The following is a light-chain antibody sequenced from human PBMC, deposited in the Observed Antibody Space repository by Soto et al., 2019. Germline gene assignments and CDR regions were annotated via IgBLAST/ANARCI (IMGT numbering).Light chain of an antibody. CDR3: QQRSSWPLT. CDR1: QSVSSY. J-gene: IGKJ4*01. CDR2: DAS. V-gene: IGKV3-11*01. Sequence: EIVLTQSPATLSLSPGERATLSCRASQSVSSYLAWYQQKPGQAPRLLIYDASNMATGIPARFSGSGSGTDFALTISSLEPADFAVYYCQQRSSWPLTFGGGTKVDIK.